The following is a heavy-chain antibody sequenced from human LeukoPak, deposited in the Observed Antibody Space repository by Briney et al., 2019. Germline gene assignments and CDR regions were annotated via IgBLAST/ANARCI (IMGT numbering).Heavy chain of an antibody. CDR1: GGSISSGSYY. V-gene: IGHV4-61*02. J-gene: IGHJ3*02. CDR2: IYTSGST. Sequence: PSQTLSLTCTVSGGSISSGSYYWSWIRQPAGKGLEWIGRIYTSGSTNYNPSLKSRVTIFVDMSKTQFSLRLSSVTAADTAVYYCARHPTFCTNGACYTEGFDIWGQGTKVTVSS. D-gene: IGHD2-8*01. CDR3: ARHPTFCTNGACYTEGFDI.